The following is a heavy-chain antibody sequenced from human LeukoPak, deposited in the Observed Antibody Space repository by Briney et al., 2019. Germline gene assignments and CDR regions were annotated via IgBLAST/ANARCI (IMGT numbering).Heavy chain of an antibody. J-gene: IGHJ4*02. CDR1: GYTFTSYG. CDR2: ISAYNGNT. Sequence: RASVKVSCKASGYTFTSYGISWVRQAPGQGLEWMGWISAYNGNTNYAQKLQGRFTMTTDTFTSTAYMELRSLRSDDTAVYYCAISDILTGYYSTTFDYWGQGTLVTVSS. CDR3: AISDILTGYYSTTFDY. V-gene: IGHV1-18*01. D-gene: IGHD3-9*01.